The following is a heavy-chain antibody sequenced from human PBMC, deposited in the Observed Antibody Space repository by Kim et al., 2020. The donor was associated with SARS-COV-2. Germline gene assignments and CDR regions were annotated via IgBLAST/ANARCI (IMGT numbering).Heavy chain of an antibody. CDR2: INHSGST. J-gene: IGHJ4*02. CDR1: GGSFSGYY. D-gene: IGHD3-22*01. V-gene: IGHV4-34*01. CDR3: ARDSRIVVRAGYFDY. Sequence: SETLSLTCAVYGGSFSGYYWSWIRQPPGKGLEWIGEINHSGSTNYNPSLKSRVTISVDTSKNQFSLKLSSVTAADTAVYYCARDSRIVVRAGYFDYWGQGTLVTVSS.